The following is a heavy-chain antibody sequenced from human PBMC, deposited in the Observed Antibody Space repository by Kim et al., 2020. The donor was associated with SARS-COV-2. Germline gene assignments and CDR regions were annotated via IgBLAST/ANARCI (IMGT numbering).Heavy chain of an antibody. CDR3: AGVSYSNYAFDI. D-gene: IGHD6-13*01. V-gene: IGHV4-59*01. J-gene: IGHJ3*02. Sequence: NYNPTLRRRVTISVEPSKNQFTLMLSSVTAADTAVYYCAGVSYSNYAFDIWGQGTMVTVSS.